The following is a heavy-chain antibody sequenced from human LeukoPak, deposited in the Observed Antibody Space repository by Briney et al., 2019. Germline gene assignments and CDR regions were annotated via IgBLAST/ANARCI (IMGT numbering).Heavy chain of an antibody. J-gene: IGHJ5*02. CDR1: GFTFSDYY. CDR3: ARRGVQLQRISWFDP. Sequence: AGGSLRLSCAASGFTFSDYYMSWIRQAPGKGLEWVPYISSSGNIIYYADSVRGRFTISRDNAKSSLYLQMNSLRAEDMAVYYCARRGVQLQRISWFDPWGQGTLVTVSS. D-gene: IGHD1-1*01. CDR2: ISSSGNII. V-gene: IGHV3-11*01.